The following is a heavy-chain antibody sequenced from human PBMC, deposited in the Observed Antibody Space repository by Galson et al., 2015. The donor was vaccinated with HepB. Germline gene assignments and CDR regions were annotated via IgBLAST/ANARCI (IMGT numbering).Heavy chain of an antibody. CDR3: AREPGTDCSSTSCYIAAPNY. D-gene: IGHD2-2*02. V-gene: IGHV1-18*01. CDR1: GCTFTSYG. Sequence: SVKVSCKASGCTFTSYGISWVRQAPGQGLEWMGWISAYNGNTNYAQKLQGRVTMTTDTSTSTAYMELRSLRSDDTAVYYCAREPGTDCSSTSCYIAAPNYWGQGTLVTVSS. J-gene: IGHJ4*02. CDR2: ISAYNGNT.